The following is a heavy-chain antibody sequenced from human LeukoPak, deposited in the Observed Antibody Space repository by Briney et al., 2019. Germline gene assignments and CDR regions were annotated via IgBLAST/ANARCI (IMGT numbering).Heavy chain of an antibody. CDR2: IYYSGST. Sequence: SETLSLTCTVSGGSISSGGYYWSWIRQHPGKGLEWIGYIYYSGSTYYNPSLKSRVTISVDRSKNQFSLKLRSVTAADTAVYYCARGDWLLILAFDYWGQGTLVTVSS. V-gene: IGHV4-31*03. J-gene: IGHJ4*02. CDR1: GGSISSGGYY. D-gene: IGHD3/OR15-3a*01. CDR3: ARGDWLLILAFDY.